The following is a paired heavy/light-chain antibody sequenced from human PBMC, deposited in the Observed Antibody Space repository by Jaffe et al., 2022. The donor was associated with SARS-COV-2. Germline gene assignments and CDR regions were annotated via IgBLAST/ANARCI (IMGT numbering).Light chain of an antibody. CDR1: SLRSFY. CDR2: AKN. J-gene: IGLJ2*01. V-gene: IGLV3-19*01. Sequence: SSELTQDPTVSVALGQTVRITCQGDSLRSFYASWYQQKPGQAPILVIYAKNNRPSGTPDRFSGSSSGNTASLTITGAQAEDEADYYCNSRDSSGDRLVFGGGTKLTVL. CDR3: NSRDSSGDRLV.
Heavy chain of an antibody. J-gene: IGHJ6*02. D-gene: IGHD5-18*01. CDR1: RFTFSSYW. CDR3: VRMPKLRGYSYGWDYYGMDV. CDR2: INSDGTIT. V-gene: IGHV3-74*01. Sequence: EEQLVESGGGLVQPGGSQRLSCAASRFTFSSYWMHWVRQAPGKGLVWVSRINSDGTITSYADFVKGRFTISRDNAVNTLYLQMNSLRAEDTAVYYCVRMPKLRGYSYGWDYYGMDVWGQGTTVTVSS.